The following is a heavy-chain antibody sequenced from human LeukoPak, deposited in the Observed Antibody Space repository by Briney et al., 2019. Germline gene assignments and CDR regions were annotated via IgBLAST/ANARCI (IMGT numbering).Heavy chain of an antibody. CDR1: GGSFRDYY. Sequence: PSETLSLTCAVYGGSFRDYYWTWIRQPPGKGLEWIGEINHSGSTNYNPSLKSRVTISVDTSKNQFSLIVSSVTAADTAVYYCARGGRVSWFDPWGQGTLVTASP. CDR3: ARGGRVSWFDP. CDR2: INHSGST. J-gene: IGHJ5*02. D-gene: IGHD3-16*01. V-gene: IGHV4-34*01.